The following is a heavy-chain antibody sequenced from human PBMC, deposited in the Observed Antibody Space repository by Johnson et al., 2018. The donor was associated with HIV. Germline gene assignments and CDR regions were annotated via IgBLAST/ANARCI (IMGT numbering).Heavy chain of an antibody. Sequence: EVQLVESGGGLVQPGRSLRLSCAASGFTFDDYAMHWVRQAPGKGLEWVSGINWNGDSTGYAASVKGRFTISRDNAKNSLYLQMNSLRAEDTAFYYCARFGRGGSHAFDIWGQGTMVTVSS. CDR1: GFTFDDYA. V-gene: IGHV3-9*01. J-gene: IGHJ3*02. CDR3: ARFGRGGSHAFDI. CDR2: INWNGDST. D-gene: IGHD5-24*01.